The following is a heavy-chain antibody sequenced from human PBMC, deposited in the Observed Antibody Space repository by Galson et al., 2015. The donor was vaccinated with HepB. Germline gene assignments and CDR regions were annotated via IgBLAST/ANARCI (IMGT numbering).Heavy chain of an antibody. CDR1: GFTFSSYV. J-gene: IGHJ4*02. V-gene: IGHV3-30*01. D-gene: IGHD1-20*01. CDR3: AREYNWGGGEGYFDD. CDR2: ISHDGSNT. Sequence: LRLSCAASGFTFSSYVMHWVRQAPGKGLEWVALISHDGSNTYYADSVKGRFTISRDSSKNTLNLQMNSLRAEDTAVYYCAREYNWGGGEGYFDDWGQGTLVTVSS.